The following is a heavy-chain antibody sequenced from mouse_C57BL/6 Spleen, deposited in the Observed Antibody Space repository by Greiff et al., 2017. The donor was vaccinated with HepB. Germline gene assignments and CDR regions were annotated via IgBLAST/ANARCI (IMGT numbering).Heavy chain of an antibody. CDR1: GYSITSGYD. CDR2: ISYSGST. V-gene: IGHV3-1*01. D-gene: IGHD2-3*01. Sequence: VQLQESGPGMVKPSQSLSLTCTVTGYSITSGYDWHWIRHFPGNNLEWTGYISYSGSTNYNPPLNSRISITHDKSKNHFFLKLNTVTTEDTATYYCARGGDDGYYFDYWGQGTTLTVSS. CDR3: ARGGDDGYYFDY. J-gene: IGHJ2*01.